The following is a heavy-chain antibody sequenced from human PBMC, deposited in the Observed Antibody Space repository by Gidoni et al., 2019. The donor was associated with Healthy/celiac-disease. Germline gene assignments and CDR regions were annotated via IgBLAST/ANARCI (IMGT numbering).Heavy chain of an antibody. CDR1: GGSISSGGYY. CDR3: ARERGSSDFWSGYYKGYYYGMDV. V-gene: IGHV4-31*03. Sequence: QVQLQESGPGLVKPSQTLSLTCTVSGGSISSGGYYWSWIRQHPGKGLEWIGYIYYSGSTYYNPSLKSRVTISVDTSKNQFSLKLSSVTAADTAVYYCARERGSSDFWSGYYKGYYYGMDVWGQGTTVTVSS. D-gene: IGHD3-3*01. CDR2: IYYSGST. J-gene: IGHJ6*02.